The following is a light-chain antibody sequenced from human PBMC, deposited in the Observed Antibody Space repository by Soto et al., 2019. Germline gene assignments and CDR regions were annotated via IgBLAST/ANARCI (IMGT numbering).Light chain of an antibody. J-gene: IGLJ1*01. CDR3: SSYTSSSTL. Sequence: SSLTQPASVSGSPGQSITISCPGTSSDVGGYNYVSWYQQHPGKAPKLMIYDVSNRPSGVSNRFSGSKSGNTASLTISGLQAEDEADYYCSSYTSSSTLFGTGTKVTVL. CDR2: DVS. V-gene: IGLV2-14*01. CDR1: SSDVGGYNY.